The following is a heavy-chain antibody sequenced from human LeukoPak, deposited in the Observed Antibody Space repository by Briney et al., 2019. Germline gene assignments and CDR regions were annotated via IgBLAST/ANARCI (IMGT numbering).Heavy chain of an antibody. J-gene: IGHJ4*02. D-gene: IGHD4-17*01. CDR1: GVTFSSYA. Sequence: GGSLRLSCAASGVTFSSYAMSWVRQAPGKGLEWVSAISGSGGSTYYADSVKGRFTISRDNSKNTLYLQMNSLRAEDTAVYYCAKDRGHDYVHYWGQGTLVTVSS. CDR3: AKDRGHDYVHY. V-gene: IGHV3-23*01. CDR2: ISGSGGST.